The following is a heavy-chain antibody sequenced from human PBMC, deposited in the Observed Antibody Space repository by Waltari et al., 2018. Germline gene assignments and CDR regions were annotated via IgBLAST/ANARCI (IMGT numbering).Heavy chain of an antibody. V-gene: IGHV1-69*12. J-gene: IGHJ6*03. CDR1: GGPISSSA. CDR3: ARDRPFWSGIMSYYYMDV. CDR2: IIPIFGTA. D-gene: IGHD3-3*01. Sequence: QVQLVQSGAEVKKPGSSVKVSCKASGGPISSSAISWVRPAPGQGLEWMGGIIPIFGTANYAQKFQGRVTITADESTSTAYMELSSPRSEDTAVYYCARDRPFWSGIMSYYYMDVWGKGTTVTISS.